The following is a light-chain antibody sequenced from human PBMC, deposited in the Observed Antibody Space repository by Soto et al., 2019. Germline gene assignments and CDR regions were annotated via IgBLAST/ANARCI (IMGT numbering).Light chain of an antibody. V-gene: IGKV3-20*01. J-gene: IGKJ5*01. CDR3: QQYGSSPPDT. CDR1: QSVNNNY. Sequence: IVLTQSPGTLSLSPGEGATLSCRASQSVNNNYLAWYQQKPGQAPRLLIYGASSRATGIPDRFSGSGSGTDFTLTISRLEPEDFAVYYCQQYGSSPPDTFGQGTRLEIK. CDR2: GAS.